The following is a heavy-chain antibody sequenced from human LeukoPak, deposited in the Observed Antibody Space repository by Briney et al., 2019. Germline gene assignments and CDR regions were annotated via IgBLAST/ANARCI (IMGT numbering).Heavy chain of an antibody. D-gene: IGHD3-3*01. CDR3: ARGVGLRFLEWSRGNDAFDI. J-gene: IGHJ3*02. CDR2: IYTSGST. V-gene: IGHV4-61*02. Sequence: SETLSLTCTVSGGSISSGSYYWSWIRQPAGKGLGWIGRIYTSGSTNYNPSLKSRVTISVDTSKNQFSLKLSSVTAADTAVYYCARGVGLRFLEWSRGNDAFDIWGQGTMVTVSS. CDR1: GGSISSGSYY.